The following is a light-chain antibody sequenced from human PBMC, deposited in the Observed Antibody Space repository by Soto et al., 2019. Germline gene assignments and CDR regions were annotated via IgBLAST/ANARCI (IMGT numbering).Light chain of an antibody. CDR2: WAS. J-gene: IGKJ1*01. CDR1: QSVLYSSNNKNY. V-gene: IGKV4-1*01. Sequence: DIVMTQSPDSLAVSLGERATINCKSSQSVLYSSNNKNYLAWYQQKPGQPPRLLIYWASTRESVVPDRFSGSGSGKDFTLTISSLQAEDVAVYYCQQYSNTPQSFGQGTKVEIK. CDR3: QQYSNTPQS.